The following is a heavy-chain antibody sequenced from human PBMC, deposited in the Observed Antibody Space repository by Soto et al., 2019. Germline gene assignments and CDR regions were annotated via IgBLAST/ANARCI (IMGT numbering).Heavy chain of an antibody. CDR1: GGSVSSGSYY. Sequence: SETLSLTCTVSGGSVSSGSYYWSWIRQPPGKGLEWIGYIYYSGSTNYNPSLKSRVTISVDTSKNQFSLKLSSVTAADTAVYYCARGKTFDFWSGYSSYYFDYWGQGTLVTVSS. CDR3: ARGKTFDFWSGYSSYYFDY. CDR2: IYYSGST. V-gene: IGHV4-61*01. D-gene: IGHD3-3*01. J-gene: IGHJ4*02.